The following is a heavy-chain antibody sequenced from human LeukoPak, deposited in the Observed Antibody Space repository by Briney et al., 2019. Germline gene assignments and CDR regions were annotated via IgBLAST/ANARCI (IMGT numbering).Heavy chain of an antibody. J-gene: IGHJ6*03. V-gene: IGHV3-23*01. CDR2: ISGRGDKT. Sequence: PGGSLRLSCSASGFTFNNYAMSWVRQAPGKGLEWISAISGRGDKTFYADSVKGRFTVSRDNAKSTLHLQMSSLRADDTAVYYCAKALRASHRPVYSYYYMDVWGKGTTVTVSS. CDR3: AKALRASHRPVYSYYYMDV. CDR1: GFTFNNYA.